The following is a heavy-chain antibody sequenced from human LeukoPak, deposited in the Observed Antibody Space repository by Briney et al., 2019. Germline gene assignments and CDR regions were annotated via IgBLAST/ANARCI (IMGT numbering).Heavy chain of an antibody. D-gene: IGHD6-19*01. CDR1: GGSISTNN. J-gene: IGHJ3*02. Sequence: PSETLSLTCTVSGGSISTNNWSWIRQPPGKGLEWIGNIYNSGSTSYSPSLKSRVVISVYTSQNELSLKLTSVTAADTAVCYCARDGISVPETALGAFEIWGQGTMVTVSS. CDR2: IYNSGST. CDR3: ARDGISVPETALGAFEI. V-gene: IGHV4-59*01.